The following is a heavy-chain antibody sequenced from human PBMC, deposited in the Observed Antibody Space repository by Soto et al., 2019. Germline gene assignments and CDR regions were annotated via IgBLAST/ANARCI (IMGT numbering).Heavy chain of an antibody. CDR2: IYSGGET. J-gene: IGHJ5*02. D-gene: IGHD3-22*01. V-gene: IGHV3-66*01. Sequence: GGSLRLSCAASGFTVSISYMSWVRHVPGKGLEWVSIIYSGGETYYADSVKGRFTVSRDNSKNTLYLQMNSLRAEDTAVYYCAREYYYDSSGYGPWGQGTLVTAPQ. CDR1: GFTVSISY. CDR3: AREYYYDSSGYGP.